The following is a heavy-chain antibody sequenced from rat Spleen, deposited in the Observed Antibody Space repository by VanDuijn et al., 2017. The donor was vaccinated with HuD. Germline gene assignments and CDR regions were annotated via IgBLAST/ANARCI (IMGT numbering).Heavy chain of an antibody. J-gene: IGHJ3*01. CDR2: ISYDGTAT. Sequence: EVRLVESGGGLVQPGRSLKLSCAASGFTFSDYNMAWVRQAPKKGLEWVATISYDGTATYYRDSVKGRFTLSRDNANSTLYLQMDSLRSEDTATYYCTTARILGFAYWGQGTLVTVSS. D-gene: IGHD4-2*01. CDR1: GFTFSDYN. V-gene: IGHV5S10*01. CDR3: TTARILGFAY.